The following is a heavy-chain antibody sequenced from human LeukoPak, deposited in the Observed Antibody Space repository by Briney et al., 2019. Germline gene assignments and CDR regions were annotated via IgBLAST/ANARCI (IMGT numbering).Heavy chain of an antibody. Sequence: GASVKVSCKASGYTFTSYGISWVRQAPGQGLEWMGGIIPIFGTANYAQKFQGRVTITADESTSTAYMELSSLRSEDTAVYYCASADFLNNWFDPWGQGTLVTVSS. CDR2: IIPIFGTA. V-gene: IGHV1-69*13. CDR1: GYTFTSYG. D-gene: IGHD3/OR15-3a*01. CDR3: ASADFLNNWFDP. J-gene: IGHJ5*02.